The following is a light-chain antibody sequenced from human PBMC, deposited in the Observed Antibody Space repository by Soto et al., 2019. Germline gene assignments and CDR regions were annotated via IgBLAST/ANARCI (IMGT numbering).Light chain of an antibody. CDR3: QQLHSYPPT. CDR1: QGVGSY. CDR2: AAS. J-gene: IGKJ3*01. V-gene: IGKV1-9*01. Sequence: IQLTQSPSSLSASVGDRVTITCRASQGVGSYLAWYQQKPGKAPKLLIYAASTLQSGVPSRFSGSGSGTDFTVTISSLQCEDFSTYYCQQLHSYPPTFGPGTKVDIK.